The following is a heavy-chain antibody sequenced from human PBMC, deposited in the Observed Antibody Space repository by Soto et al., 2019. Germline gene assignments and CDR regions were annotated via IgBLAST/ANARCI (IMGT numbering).Heavy chain of an antibody. J-gene: IGHJ5*02. D-gene: IGHD1-26*01. CDR1: GFTFSSYG. Sequence: PGGSLRLSCAASGFTFSSYGMHWFRQAPGKGLEWVAVISYDGSNKYYADSVKGRFTISRDNSKNTLYLQMNSLRAEDTAVYYCAKVSGGSYHEWFDPWGQGTLL. CDR3: AKVSGGSYHEWFDP. CDR2: ISYDGSNK. V-gene: IGHV3-30*18.